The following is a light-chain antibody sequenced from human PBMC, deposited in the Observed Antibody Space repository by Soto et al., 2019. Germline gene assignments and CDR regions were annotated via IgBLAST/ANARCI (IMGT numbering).Light chain of an antibody. V-gene: IGKV1-9*01. CDR3: QQLNSYPQT. Sequence: DIQLTQSPSFLSASVGDRVTITCRASQGISSYLAWYQQKPGKAPKLLIYAASPLQSGVTSRFSGSGSGTEITLTISSLQPEDFSTYCCQQLNSYPQTFGQGTKLEIK. J-gene: IGKJ2*01. CDR1: QGISSY. CDR2: AAS.